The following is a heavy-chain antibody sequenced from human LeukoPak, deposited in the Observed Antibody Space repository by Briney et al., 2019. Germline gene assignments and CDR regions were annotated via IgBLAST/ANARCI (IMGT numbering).Heavy chain of an antibody. J-gene: IGHJ5*02. CDR2: IYPGDSET. CDR1: GYMFTSHW. Sequence: GESLKISCKGSGYMFTSHWIGWVRQMPRKGLEWMGIIYPGDSETIYSPSFQGQVTISADKSISTAYLQWSSLKASDSAMYYCVRRGLIAAAGTDWFDPWGQGTLVTVSS. D-gene: IGHD6-13*01. CDR3: VRRGLIAAAGTDWFDP. V-gene: IGHV5-51*01.